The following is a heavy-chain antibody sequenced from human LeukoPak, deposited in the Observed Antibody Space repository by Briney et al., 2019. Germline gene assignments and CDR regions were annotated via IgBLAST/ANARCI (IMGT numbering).Heavy chain of an antibody. Sequence: SETLSLTCSVSGVSVNSRSFSWNWVRQPPGKGLEWIGSVYSSGNVYQSPSLQSRAAISVDASNNSFSLTLKSVTAADTAVYFCVRGAMVSKPGDFWGQGTLVIVSS. CDR3: VRGAMVSKPGDF. J-gene: IGHJ4*02. CDR1: GVSVNSRSFS. D-gene: IGHD2/OR15-2a*01. CDR2: VYSSGNV. V-gene: IGHV4-39*01.